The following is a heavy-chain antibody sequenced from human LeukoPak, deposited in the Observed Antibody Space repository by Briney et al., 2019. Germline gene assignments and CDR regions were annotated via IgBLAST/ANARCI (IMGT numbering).Heavy chain of an antibody. CDR1: GFTFSSYW. CDR2: IKQDGSEK. V-gene: IGHV3-7*01. J-gene: IGHJ1*01. CDR3: ARDTITMVRGVGYFQH. D-gene: IGHD3-10*01. Sequence: PGGSLRLTCAASGFTFSSYWMSWVRQAPGKGLEWVANIKQDGSEKYYVDSVKGRFTISRDNAKNSLYLQMNSLRAEDTAVYYCARDTITMVRGVGYFQHWGQGTLVTVSS.